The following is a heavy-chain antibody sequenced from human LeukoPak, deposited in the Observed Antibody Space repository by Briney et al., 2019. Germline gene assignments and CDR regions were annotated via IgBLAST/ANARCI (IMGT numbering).Heavy chain of an antibody. CDR1: GGSISSHY. V-gene: IGHV4-59*11. Sequence: SETLSLTCTVSGGSISSHYWNWIRQPPGKGLEWIGYIFYTGSTDYNPSLKSRVSMPVDTSKNQFSLNLSSVTAAGTALYYCAREGAVAGRGYYFDLWGRATPVTVSS. CDR3: AREGAVAGRGYYFDL. D-gene: IGHD6-19*01. CDR2: IFYTGST. J-gene: IGHJ2*01.